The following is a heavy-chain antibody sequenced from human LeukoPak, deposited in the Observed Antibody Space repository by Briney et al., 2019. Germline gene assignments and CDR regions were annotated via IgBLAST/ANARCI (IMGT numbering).Heavy chain of an antibody. Sequence: GGSLRLSCAASGFTFSSHALSWVRQAPGKGLEWVSSRSGSGYNTYYADSVRGRFTISRDNSKNTVYLQMNSLRAEDTAVYYCAKDLRSAWYYFDDWGQGTLVTVSS. CDR2: RSGSGYNT. CDR3: AKDLRSAWYYFDD. V-gene: IGHV3-23*01. D-gene: IGHD6-19*01. J-gene: IGHJ4*02. CDR1: GFTFSSHA.